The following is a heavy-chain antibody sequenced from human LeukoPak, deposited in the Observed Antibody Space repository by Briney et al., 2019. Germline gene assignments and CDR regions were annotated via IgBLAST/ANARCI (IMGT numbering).Heavy chain of an antibody. J-gene: IGHJ4*02. D-gene: IGHD2-2*01. V-gene: IGHV3-21*01. CDR3: ARPRGCGSSRCNNFDY. Sequence: GGSLRLSCAASGFTFSSYSMNWVRQTPGKGLEWVSSISSSSSYIYYADSMKGRFTISRDNAKNSLYLQMNRLRAEDTAVYYCARPRGCGSSRCNNFDYWGQGTLVTVSS. CDR1: GFTFSSYS. CDR2: ISSSSSYI.